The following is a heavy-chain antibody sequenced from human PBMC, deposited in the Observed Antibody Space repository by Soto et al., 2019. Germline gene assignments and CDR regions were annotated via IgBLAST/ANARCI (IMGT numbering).Heavy chain of an antibody. CDR1: GYSFDKNG. CDR3: ARDKGDFTFGP. J-gene: IGHJ5*02. Sequence: QVLLVQSGAEVKKPGASLNISCKGSGYSFDKNGISWVRQAPGQGLEWMGWISGDTGHTNYAQKFQGRLSVTTVTSTRTAYMELRSLTSDDMAMYYCARDKGDFTFGPWGQGSLVTVSS. V-gene: IGHV1-18*03. D-gene: IGHD3-3*01. CDR2: ISGDTGHT.